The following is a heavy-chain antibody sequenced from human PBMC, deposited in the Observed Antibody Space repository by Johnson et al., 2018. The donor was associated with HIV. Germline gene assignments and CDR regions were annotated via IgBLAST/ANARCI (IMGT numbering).Heavy chain of an antibody. D-gene: IGHD1-1*01. CDR3: AITSRTDAFDI. V-gene: IGHV3-20*04. CDR1: GFKFDDYG. Sequence: VQLVESGGGVVRPGGSLRLSCVVSGFKFDDYGMNWVRQAPGKGLEWVSGINWNGGSTTYADSVKGRFTISRDNAKNTLYLQMNSLRAEDTAVYYCAITSRTDAFDIWGQGTMVTVSS. J-gene: IGHJ3*02. CDR2: INWNGGST.